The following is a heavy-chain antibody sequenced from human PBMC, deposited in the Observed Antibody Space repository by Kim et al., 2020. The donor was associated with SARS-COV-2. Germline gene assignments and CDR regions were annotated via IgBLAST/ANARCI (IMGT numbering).Heavy chain of an antibody. CDR1: GGSISSYY. J-gene: IGHJ5*02. CDR2: IYYSGST. Sequence: SETLSLTCTVSGGSISSYYWSWIRQPPGKGLEWIGYIYYSGSTNYNPSLKSRVTISVDTSKNQFSLKLSSVTAADTAVYYCARQWTTGGWFDPWGQGTL. V-gene: IGHV4-59*08. CDR3: ARQWTTGGWFDP. D-gene: IGHD7-27*01.